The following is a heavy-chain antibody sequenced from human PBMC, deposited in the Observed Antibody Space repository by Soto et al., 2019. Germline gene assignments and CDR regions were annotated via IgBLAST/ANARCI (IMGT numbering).Heavy chain of an antibody. CDR1: GGSISSNNYY. CDR3: ARGGSGSFSDY. V-gene: IGHV4-39*01. Sequence: PSETLSLTCTVSGGSISSNNYYWGWIRQPPGKGLEWIGSIYYSGSTYYNPSLKSRVTISVDTSKNQFSLKLSSVTAADTAVYYCARGGSGSFSDYWGQGTLVTVSS. D-gene: IGHD1-26*01. J-gene: IGHJ4*02. CDR2: IYYSGST.